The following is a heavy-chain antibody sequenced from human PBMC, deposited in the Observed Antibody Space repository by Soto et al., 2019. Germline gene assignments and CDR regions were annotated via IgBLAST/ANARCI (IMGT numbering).Heavy chain of an antibody. V-gene: IGHV3-23*01. Sequence: GGSLRLSCAASGFTFSNYAMSWVRQAPGKGLEWVSGIGGGGAGTYYADSVKGRFTISRDNSKNTLHLQMNSLRAEDTAVYYCAKALNTFYYYYGMDVWGQGTTVTVSS. J-gene: IGHJ6*02. CDR1: GFTFSNYA. CDR3: AKALNTFYYYYGMDV. CDR2: IGGGGAGT. D-gene: IGHD2-2*02.